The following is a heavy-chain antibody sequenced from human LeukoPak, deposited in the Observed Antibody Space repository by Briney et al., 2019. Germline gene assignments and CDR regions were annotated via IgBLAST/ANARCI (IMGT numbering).Heavy chain of an antibody. Sequence: GGSLRLSCAASGFTFSSYSMNWVRQAPGKGLEWVSSISSSSSYIYYADSVKGRFTISRDNAKNSLYLQMNSLRAEDTAVYYCARVGTLAAAALTLNFDYWGQGTLVTVSS. CDR2: ISSSSSYI. V-gene: IGHV3-21*01. CDR1: GFTFSSYS. D-gene: IGHD6-13*01. CDR3: ARVGTLAAAALTLNFDY. J-gene: IGHJ4*02.